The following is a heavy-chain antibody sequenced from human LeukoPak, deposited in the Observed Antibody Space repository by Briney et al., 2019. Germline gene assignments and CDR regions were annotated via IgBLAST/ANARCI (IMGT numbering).Heavy chain of an antibody. CDR3: ASRTYDYVWGSYRYTGAFDI. D-gene: IGHD3-16*02. CDR2: IYSGGST. CDR1: GFTVSSNY. V-gene: IGHV3-66*01. J-gene: IGHJ3*02. Sequence: GGSLRLSCTASGFTVSSNYMSWVRQAPGKGLAWVSVIYSGGSTYYADSVKGRFTISRDNSKNTLYLQMNSLRAEDTAVYYCASRTYDYVWGSYRYTGAFDIWGQGTMVTVSS.